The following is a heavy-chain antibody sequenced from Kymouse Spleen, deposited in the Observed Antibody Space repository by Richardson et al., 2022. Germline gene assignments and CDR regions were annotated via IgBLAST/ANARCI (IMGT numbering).Heavy chain of an antibody. J-gene: IGHJ2*01. Sequence: QVQLVESGGGVVQPGRSLRLSCAASGFTFSSYGMHWVRQAPGKGLEWVAVISYDGSNKYYADSVKGRFTISRDNSKNTLYLQMNSLRAEDTAVYYCAKDGHNWNDEGYWYFDLWGRGTLVTVSS. D-gene: IGHD1-20*01. CDR1: GFTFSSYG. CDR3: AKDGHNWNDEGYWYFDL. V-gene: IGHV3-30*18. CDR2: ISYDGSNK.